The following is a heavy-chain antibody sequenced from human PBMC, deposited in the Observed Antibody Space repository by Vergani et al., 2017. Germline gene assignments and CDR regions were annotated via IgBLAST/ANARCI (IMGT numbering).Heavy chain of an antibody. CDR3: ASSVCGGSCYWGWFDP. V-gene: IGHV4-31*03. CDR1: GGSISSGCYY. CDR2: IYYSGST. Sequence: QVQLQESGPGLVKPSQTLSLTCTVSGGSISSGCYYWSWIRQHPGKGLEWIGYIYYSGSTYYNPSLKSRVTISVDTSKNQFSLKLSSVTAADTAVYYCASSVCGGSCYWGWFDPWGQGTLVTVYS. D-gene: IGHD2-15*01. J-gene: IGHJ5*02.